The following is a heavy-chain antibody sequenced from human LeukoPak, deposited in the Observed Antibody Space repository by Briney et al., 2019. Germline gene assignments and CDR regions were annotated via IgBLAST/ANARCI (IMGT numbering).Heavy chain of an antibody. D-gene: IGHD3-22*01. CDR3: AKAKAPYDSSGPFDY. J-gene: IGHJ4*02. CDR2: ISGSGGST. CDR1: GFTFSSYA. Sequence: SGGSLRLSCAASGFTFSSYAMSWVRQAPGKGLEWVSAISGSGGSTYYADSVKGRFTISRDNSKNTLYLQMNSLRAEDTAVYYCAKAKAPYDSSGPFDYWGQGTLVTVSS. V-gene: IGHV3-23*01.